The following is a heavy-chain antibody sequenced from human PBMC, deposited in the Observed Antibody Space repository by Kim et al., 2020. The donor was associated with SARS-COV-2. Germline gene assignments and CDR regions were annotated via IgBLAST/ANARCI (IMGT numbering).Heavy chain of an antibody. J-gene: IGHJ6*02. V-gene: IGHV3-53*01. CDR3: ATDSHSSSYHYGMDV. D-gene: IGHD3-22*01. CDR1: GFIVSDNY. Sequence: GGSLRLSCAASGFIVSDNYMSWVRQAPGKGLEWVSVIYGDGSLFYADSVKGRFTISRDNSKNTLDLHMNRMRAEDTAMYYSATDSHSSSYHYGMDVWGQGTAVTVSS. CDR2: IYGDGSL.